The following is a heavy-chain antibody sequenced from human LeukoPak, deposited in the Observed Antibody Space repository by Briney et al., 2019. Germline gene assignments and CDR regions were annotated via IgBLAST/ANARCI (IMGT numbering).Heavy chain of an antibody. CDR1: GGSISSSSYY. J-gene: IGHJ4*02. Sequence: PSETLSLTCTVSGGSISSSSYYGGWLRHPPGKGLEWSGSIYYRGSTYYNPSLKSRVTISVDPSQNQFSLMLSSVTAAHTAVYYCARDSTHSGVVVVAATYYFDYWGQRPLVPVSS. CDR3: ARDSTHSGVVVVAATYYFDY. D-gene: IGHD2-15*01. CDR2: IYYRGST. V-gene: IGHV4-39*07.